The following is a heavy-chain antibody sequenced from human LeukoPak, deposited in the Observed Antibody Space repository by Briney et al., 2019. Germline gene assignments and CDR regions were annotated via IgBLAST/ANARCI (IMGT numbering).Heavy chain of an antibody. D-gene: IGHD4-17*01. Sequence: GRSLRLSCAASGFTFDDYAMHWVRQAPGKGLEWVSGISWDSGSIGYADSVKGRFTISRDNAKNSLYLQMNSLRAEDTALYYCAKGGATVTTQHDYWGQGTLVTVSS. J-gene: IGHJ4*02. V-gene: IGHV3-9*01. CDR1: GFTFDDYA. CDR3: AKGGATVTTQHDY. CDR2: ISWDSGSI.